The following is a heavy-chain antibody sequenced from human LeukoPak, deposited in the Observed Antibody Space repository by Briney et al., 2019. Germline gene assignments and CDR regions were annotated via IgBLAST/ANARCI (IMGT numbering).Heavy chain of an antibody. CDR1: GYNRNNYW. D-gene: IGHD2-21*02. J-gene: IGHJ4*02. Sequence: GESLKISCEGSGYNRNNYWIGWVRQMSGKGLYRIGNIYPGHYETRNSPYFQGLVTISVDKSISTAYLQWSSLKGSDTAMYYCAIPPGYCGNDCSFDHWGQGTLVTVSS. V-gene: IGHV5-51*06. CDR2: IYPGHYET. CDR3: AIPPGYCGNDCSFDH.